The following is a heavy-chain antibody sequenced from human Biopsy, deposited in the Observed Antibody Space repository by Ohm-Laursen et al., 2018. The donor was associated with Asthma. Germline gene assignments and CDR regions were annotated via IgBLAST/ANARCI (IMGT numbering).Heavy chain of an antibody. CDR3: VRDGTEDAFDI. D-gene: IGHD1-1*01. V-gene: IGHV3-30*01. CDR2: ISKDASTQ. J-gene: IGHJ3*02. CDR1: GFSFSNFA. Sequence: SLRLSCTAFGFSFSNFAIHWVRQAPGKGLEWVGVISKDASTQDYADSVKGRFTMARDNSKNTLDLQMNSLREEDTAVYYCVRDGTEDAFDIWGQGTVVSVSS.